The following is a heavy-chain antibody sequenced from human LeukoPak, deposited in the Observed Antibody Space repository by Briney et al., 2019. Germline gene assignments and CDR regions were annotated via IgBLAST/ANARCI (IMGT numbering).Heavy chain of an antibody. D-gene: IGHD6-13*01. V-gene: IGHV3-23*01. CDR1: GFTFSSYA. J-gene: IGHJ4*02. CDR2: ISGSGGST. Sequence: PGGSLRLSCAASGFTFSSYAMGWVRQAPGKGLEWVSAISGSGGSTYYADSVKGRFTISRDNAKNTLYLQMNSLRAEDTAVYYCAKVGPFSSWYQYFDYCGQGTLAPVSS. CDR3: AKVGPFSSWYQYFDY.